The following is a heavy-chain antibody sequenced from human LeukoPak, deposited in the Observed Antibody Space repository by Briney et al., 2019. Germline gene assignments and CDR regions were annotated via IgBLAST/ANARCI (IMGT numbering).Heavy chain of an antibody. CDR1: GFTFYDYA. J-gene: IGHJ4*02. D-gene: IGHD3-3*01. CDR2: ISLNSGSI. V-gene: IGHV3-9*01. Sequence: GRSPRLSCAASGFTFYDYAMHWGPPAPGEGLGWGSGISLNSGSIGYADSVKGRFTISRDNSKNTLYLQMNSLRAEDTAVYYCARNPYPYDFWSGYYADYWGQGTLVTVSS. CDR3: ARNPYPYDFWSGYYADY.